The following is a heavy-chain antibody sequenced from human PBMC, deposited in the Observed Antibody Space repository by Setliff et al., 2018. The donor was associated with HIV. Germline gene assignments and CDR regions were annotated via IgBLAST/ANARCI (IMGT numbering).Heavy chain of an antibody. CDR3: ARIPYSSSSVY. Sequence: PSETLSLTCTASGGSISSSSYYWGWIRQPPGKGLEWIGSIYYSGSTYYNPSLKSRVTISVDTSKNQFSLKLSSVTAADTAVYYCARIPYSSSSVYWGQGTLVTVSS. J-gene: IGHJ4*02. CDR2: IYYSGST. D-gene: IGHD6-6*01. V-gene: IGHV4-39*01. CDR1: GGSISSSSYY.